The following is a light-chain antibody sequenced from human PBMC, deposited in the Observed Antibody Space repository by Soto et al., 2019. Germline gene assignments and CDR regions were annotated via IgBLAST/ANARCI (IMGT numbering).Light chain of an antibody. CDR3: AAWDDSLNGVV. Sequence: QPVLTQPPSASETPGQRVTISCSGSSSNIGTNTVNWYQHLPGTAPKVLIYSDNQRSSGVPDRISGSKSGTSASLAISGLQSEDEGDYYCAAWDDSLNGVVFGGGTQLTVL. J-gene: IGLJ3*02. CDR1: SSNIGTNT. V-gene: IGLV1-44*01. CDR2: SDN.